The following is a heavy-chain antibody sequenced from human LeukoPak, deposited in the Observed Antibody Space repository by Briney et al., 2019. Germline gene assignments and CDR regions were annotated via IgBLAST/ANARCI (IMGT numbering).Heavy chain of an antibody. J-gene: IGHJ4*02. Sequence: PSETLSLTCAVYGGSFSGYYWSWIRQPPGKGLEWIGEINHSGSTNYNPPLKSRVTISVDTSKNQFSLKLSSVTAADTAVYYCARAYYYGSGTAMRLLDYWGQGTLVTVSS. V-gene: IGHV4-34*01. CDR3: ARAYYYGSGTAMRLLDY. CDR2: INHSGST. D-gene: IGHD3-10*01. CDR1: GGSFSGYY.